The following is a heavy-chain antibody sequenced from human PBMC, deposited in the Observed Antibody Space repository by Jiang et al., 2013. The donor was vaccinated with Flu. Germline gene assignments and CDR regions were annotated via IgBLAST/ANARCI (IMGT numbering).Heavy chain of an antibody. Sequence: SGAEVKQPGASVRISCKAFGYTFISQYLHWVRQAPGQGLEWMALINPNNDYTTYAQKFQGRVTMTRDSSTSTAYMQLNNLKSEDTAVYYCARGPEQIDYWGQGTLVTV. CDR1: GYTFISQY. V-gene: IGHV1-46*01. D-gene: IGHD1/OR15-1a*01. CDR2: INPNNDYT. CDR3: ARGPEQIDY. J-gene: IGHJ4*02.